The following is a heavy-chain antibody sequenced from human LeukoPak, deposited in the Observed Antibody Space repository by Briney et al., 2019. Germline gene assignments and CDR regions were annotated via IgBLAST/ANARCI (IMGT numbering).Heavy chain of an antibody. CDR1: GGSISSYY. D-gene: IGHD6-25*01. V-gene: IGHV4-59*01. Sequence: PSETLSLTCTVSGGSISSYYWSWIRQPPGKGLEWMGYIYYSGSTNYNPSLKSRVTISVDTSKNQFSLKLSSVTAADTAVYYCARGPRGVQRRDYFDYWGQGTLVTVSS. CDR3: ARGPRGVQRRDYFDY. J-gene: IGHJ4*02. CDR2: IYYSGST.